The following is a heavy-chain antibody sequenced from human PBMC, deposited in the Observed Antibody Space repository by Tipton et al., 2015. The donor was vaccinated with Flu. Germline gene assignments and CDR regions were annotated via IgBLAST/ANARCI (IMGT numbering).Heavy chain of an antibody. V-gene: IGHV3-20*04. J-gene: IGHJ4*02. CDR3: ARRGGQGSVPDY. Sequence: SLRLSCAASGFIFDDYGTSWVRQAPGKGLEWVSGITWNGGSTGYADSVKGRFTISRDKAKNSLYLQMNSLRAEDTALYYCARRGGQGSVPDYWGQGTLVTVSS. D-gene: IGHD3-10*01. CDR2: ITWNGGST. CDR1: GFIFDDYG.